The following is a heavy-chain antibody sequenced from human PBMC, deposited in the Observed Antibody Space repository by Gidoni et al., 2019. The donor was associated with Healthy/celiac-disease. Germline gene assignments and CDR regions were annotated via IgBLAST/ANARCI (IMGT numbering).Heavy chain of an antibody. CDR1: GGSISSGGYS. CDR3: ARAPQTYDILTGYYRGLDYFDY. CDR2: IYHSGST. D-gene: IGHD3-9*01. V-gene: IGHV4-30-2*01. Sequence: QLQLQESGSGLVKPSQTLSLTCAVSGGSISSGGYSWRWIRQPPGKGLEWIGYIYHSGSTYYNPSLKSRVTISVDRSKNQFSLKLSAVTAADTAVYYCARAPQTYDILTGYYRGLDYFDYWGQGTLVTVSS. J-gene: IGHJ4*02.